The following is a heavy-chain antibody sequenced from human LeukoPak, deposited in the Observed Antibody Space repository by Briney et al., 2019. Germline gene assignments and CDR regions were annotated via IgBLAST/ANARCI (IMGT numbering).Heavy chain of an antibody. CDR3: AIIGVSVSYWGSAQ. CDR1: GDTFSDYH. V-gene: IGHV1-2*02. D-gene: IGHD1-26*01. J-gene: IGHJ4*02. CDR2: VTPSSGWR. Sequence: ASVKVSCMAFGDTFSDYHVHWVRQAPGLGAQGLEWMGWVTPSSGWRRYSQKFQGRVAMTFDTSTSTVYMELTSLTSDDTGIYFCAIIGVSVSYWGSAQWGQGTLVTVSS.